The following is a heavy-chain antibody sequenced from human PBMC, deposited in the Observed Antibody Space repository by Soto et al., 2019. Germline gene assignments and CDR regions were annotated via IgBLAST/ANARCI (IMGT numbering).Heavy chain of an antibody. CDR2: IYSGGST. CDR1: GFTVSSNY. CDR3: ARAPTTLYCSSTSCYSGAFDI. J-gene: IGHJ3*02. V-gene: IGHV3-53*04. D-gene: IGHD2-2*02. Sequence: GSLRLSCAASGFTVSSNYMSWVRQAPGKGLEWVSVIYSGGSTYYADSVKGRFTISRHNSKNTLYLQMNSLRAEDTAVYYCARAPTTLYCSSTSCYSGAFDIWGQGTMVTVSS.